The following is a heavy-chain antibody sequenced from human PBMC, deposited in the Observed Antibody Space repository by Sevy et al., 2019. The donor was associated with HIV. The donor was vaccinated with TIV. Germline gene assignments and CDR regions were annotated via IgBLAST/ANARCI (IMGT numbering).Heavy chain of an antibody. V-gene: IGHV3-23*01. CDR1: GFTFSSYA. CDR3: AKGDTPMLRFGYFDY. CDR2: ISGSGVST. D-gene: IGHD5-18*01. Sequence: GSLRLSCAASGFTFSSYAMSWVRQAPGKGLEWVSAISGSGVSTFYADSVKGRFTISRDNSKNTLYLQMNSLRTEDTAVYYCAKGDTPMLRFGYFDYWGQGTLVTVSS. J-gene: IGHJ4*02.